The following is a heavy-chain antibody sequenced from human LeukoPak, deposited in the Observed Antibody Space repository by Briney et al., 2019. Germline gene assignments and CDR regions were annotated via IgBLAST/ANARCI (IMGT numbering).Heavy chain of an antibody. V-gene: IGHV2-5*02. Sequence: SGPTLVNPTQTLTLTCTFSGFSLSSRDVGVGWIRKPPGKPLEWLALIYWDDAKRYSPSLKSRLTITKDTSKYQVVLTMTNMDPVDTATYYCAHRDVGDDTFDYWGQGTLVTVSS. CDR3: AHRDVGDDTFDY. J-gene: IGHJ4*02. D-gene: IGHD2-21*02. CDR1: GFSLSSRDVG. CDR2: IYWDDAK.